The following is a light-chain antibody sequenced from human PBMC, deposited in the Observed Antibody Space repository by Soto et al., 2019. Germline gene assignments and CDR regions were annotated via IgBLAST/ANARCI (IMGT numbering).Light chain of an antibody. J-gene: IGLJ1*01. CDR3: SSYTSSSTYV. Sequence: SALTQPASVSGSPGQSIAISCIGSSSDVGGYNCVSWHQQHPGKAPKVVIYDVSNRPSGVSDRFSGSKSGNTASLTISGLQAEDEADYYCSSYTSSSTYVFGTGTKVTVL. V-gene: IGLV2-14*01. CDR2: DVS. CDR1: SSDVGGYNC.